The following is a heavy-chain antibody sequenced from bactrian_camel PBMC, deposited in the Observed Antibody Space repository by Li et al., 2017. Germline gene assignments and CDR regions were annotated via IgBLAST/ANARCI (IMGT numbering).Heavy chain of an antibody. CDR1: GYTYSSCS. V-gene: IGHV3S53*01. CDR2: MLSDGTT. Sequence: HVQLVESGGGSVRAGGSLRLSCAASGYTYSSCSLGWYRQAPGKERELVSTMLSDGTTYYDDSVRGRFTISRDNAKNTVNLLMDSLKPEDTAIYSCAAVRLGDLCDLRDSIPAYWGRGTQVTVS. D-gene: IGHD2*01. CDR3: AAVRLGDLCDLRDSIPAY. J-gene: IGHJ4*01.